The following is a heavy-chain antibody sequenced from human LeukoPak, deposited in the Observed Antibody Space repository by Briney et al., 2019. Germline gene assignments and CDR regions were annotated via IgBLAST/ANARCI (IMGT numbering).Heavy chain of an antibody. CDR3: GRHGGTATYRVFDI. CDR1: GLPFSACP. D-gene: IGHD2-21*02. V-gene: IGHV3-69-1*01. J-gene: IGHJ3*02. Sequence: PGGSLTLLCSACGLPFSACPITGLRQAPGKGLEWVSSIGSDNKQHYSESVKGRFAISRDNANNTLYLQMNSLRDEDTAVYYCGRHGGTATYRVFDIWGQGTMVTVSS. CDR2: IGSDNKQ.